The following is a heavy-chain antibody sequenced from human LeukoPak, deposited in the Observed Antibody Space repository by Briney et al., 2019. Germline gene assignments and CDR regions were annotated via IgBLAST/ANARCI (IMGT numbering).Heavy chain of an antibody. CDR2: INPDDSDT. V-gene: IGHV5-51*01. J-gene: IGHJ5*02. CDR1: GNSFTNNW. CDR3: AKRRLNVYETSPWDPDR. D-gene: IGHD2-2*01. Sequence: GESPMISCNGSGNSFTNNWIAWVRQMPAKGLECMGIINPDDSDTQYSAPFQGQGTISADRSTSTAYLHWSSLRASDTAIYYCAKRRLNVYETSPWDPDRWSQGTLVTVSS.